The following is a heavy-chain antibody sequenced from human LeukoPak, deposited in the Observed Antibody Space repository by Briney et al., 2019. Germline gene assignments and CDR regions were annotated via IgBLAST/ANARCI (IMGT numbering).Heavy chain of an antibody. J-gene: IGHJ4*02. CDR2: IIPILGIA. Sequence: SVKVSCKASGGTFSSYAISWVRQGPGQGLEWMGGIIPILGIANYAQKFQGRVTITADKSTSTAYMELSSLRSEDTAVYYCARSYYYGSGSYHADYWGQGTLVTVSS. CDR1: GGTFSSYA. CDR3: ARSYYYGSGSYHADY. V-gene: IGHV1-69*10. D-gene: IGHD3-10*01.